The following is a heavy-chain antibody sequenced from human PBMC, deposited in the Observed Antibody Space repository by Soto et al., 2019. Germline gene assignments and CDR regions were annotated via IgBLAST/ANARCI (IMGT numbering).Heavy chain of an antibody. V-gene: IGHV1-69*12. CDR1: GGTFSNSA. D-gene: IGHD5-12*01. CDR3: ARDKDRLQLVVNFYYILDV. J-gene: IGHJ6*02. CDR2: IMPIFRTP. Sequence: VQLEQSGAEVKKPGFSVKVSCKASGGTFSNSAISWVRQAPGQGLEWLGGIMPIFRTPNYAQKFQGRVTITADESSSTAYIALSVLTSDDMTVHYCARDKDRLQLVVNFYYILDVWGHGT.